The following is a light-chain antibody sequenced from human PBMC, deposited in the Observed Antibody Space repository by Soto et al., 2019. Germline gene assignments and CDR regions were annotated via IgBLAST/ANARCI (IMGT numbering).Light chain of an antibody. V-gene: IGLV2-14*01. CDR3: VSFTVHYSYV. Sequence: QSVLTQPASVSGSPGQSITISCTVTSGDVGAYDFVSWYQHHPGKAPRLVIYDVSRRPAGASDRFSGSKSGSTASLTISSLQAEDEADYYCVSFTVHYSYVFGTGTKVTVL. CDR2: DVS. CDR1: SGDVGAYDF. J-gene: IGLJ1*01.